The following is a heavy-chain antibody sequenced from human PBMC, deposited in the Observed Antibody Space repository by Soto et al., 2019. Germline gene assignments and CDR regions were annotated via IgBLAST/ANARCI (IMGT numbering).Heavy chain of an antibody. CDR1: GFTFSSYG. J-gene: IGHJ4*02. CDR3: ATDRGAAPFDY. D-gene: IGHD6-13*01. Sequence: QVQLVESGGGVVQPGRSLRLSCAASGFTFSSYGMHWVRQAPGKGLEWVALIWSDGSNEAYVDSVKGRFTISRDNSKNTLYLQMNSLRAEDTAVYYCATDRGAAPFDYWGQGTLVSVSS. CDR2: IWSDGSNE. V-gene: IGHV3-33*01.